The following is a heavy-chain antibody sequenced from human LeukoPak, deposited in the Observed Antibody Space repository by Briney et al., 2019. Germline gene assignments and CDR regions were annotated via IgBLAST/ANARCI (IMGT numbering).Heavy chain of an antibody. CDR2: IKSKTDGETS. V-gene: IGHV3-15*07. CDR3: SKLHPDDY. Sequence: GGSLRLSCAASGFPFNNAWMNWVRQAPGKGLEWVGRIKSKTDGETSDYAASVKGRFTISRDDSKNTLYLQMNSLKIEDTAVYYCSKLHPDDYWGQGTLVTVSS. D-gene: IGHD1-7*01. CDR1: GFPFNNAW. J-gene: IGHJ4*02.